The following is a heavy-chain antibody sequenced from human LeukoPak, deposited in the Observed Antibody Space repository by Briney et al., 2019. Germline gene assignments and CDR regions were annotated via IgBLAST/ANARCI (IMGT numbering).Heavy chain of an antibody. CDR2: INPKSGVT. CDR1: GYTFSGHY. CDR3: ARDYWTGYYFDI. D-gene: IGHD3/OR15-3a*01. Sequence: ASVKVSCKASGYTFSGHYIHWVRQAPGQGLEWMGWINPKSGVTNSAPKFQGRVTMTRDTSISTAFMEVSRVRSDDTAVYYCARDYWTGYYFDIWGQGTMVTVSS. J-gene: IGHJ3*02. V-gene: IGHV1-2*02.